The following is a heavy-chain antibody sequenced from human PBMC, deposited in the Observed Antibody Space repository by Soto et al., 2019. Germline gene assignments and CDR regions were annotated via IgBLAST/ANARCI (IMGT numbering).Heavy chain of an antibody. Sequence: ASVKVSCKASVYTFTTYGISWVRQAPGQGLEWMGWISGYNGHTKYAQKFQGRVTMTTETSTSTVYMDLRSLRSDDTAVYYCAREGEMPYYYYGLDVWGQGTTVTV. CDR1: VYTFTTYG. D-gene: IGHD3-16*01. J-gene: IGHJ6*02. CDR3: AREGEMPYYYYGLDV. CDR2: ISGYNGHT. V-gene: IGHV1-18*01.